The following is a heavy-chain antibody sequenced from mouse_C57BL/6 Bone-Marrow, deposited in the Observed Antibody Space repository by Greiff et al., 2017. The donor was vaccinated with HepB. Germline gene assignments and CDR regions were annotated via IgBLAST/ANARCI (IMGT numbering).Heavy chain of an antibody. CDR2: IHPNSGST. V-gene: IGHV1-64*01. CDR3: ARGGYDYFDY. D-gene: IGHD2-2*01. J-gene: IGHJ2*01. CDR1: GYTFTSYW. Sequence: QVQLQQPGAELVKPGASVKLSCKASGYTFTSYWMHWVKQRPGQGLEWIGMIHPNSGSTNYNEKFKSKATLTADKSSSTAYMELRSLTSEDSAVYFCARGGYDYFDYWGQGTTLTVSS.